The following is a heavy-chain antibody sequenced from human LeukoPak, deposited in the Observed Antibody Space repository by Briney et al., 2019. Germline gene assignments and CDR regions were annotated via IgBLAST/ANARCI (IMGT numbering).Heavy chain of an antibody. CDR1: GYTFNGFY. V-gene: IGHV1-2*02. D-gene: IGHD4-11*01. CDR2: INPNSGGT. Sequence: ASVKVSCKASGYTFNGFYLHWVRQAPGQGLEWMGWINPNSGGTNYAQKFQGRVTMNRDTSISTAYMELSRLRSDDTAVYYCARWMATVTTPDYWGQGTLVTVSS. CDR3: ARWMATVTTPDY. J-gene: IGHJ4*02.